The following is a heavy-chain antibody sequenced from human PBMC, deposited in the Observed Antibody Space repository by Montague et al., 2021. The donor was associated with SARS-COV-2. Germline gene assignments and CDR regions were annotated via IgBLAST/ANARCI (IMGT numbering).Heavy chain of an antibody. D-gene: IGHD2-2*01. CDR2: LSGGGGST. J-gene: IGHJ6*02. CDR1: GFSFSTYA. CDR3: AKDQGDCSSSRCFRGWTYYYYGMDV. Sequence: SLRLSCAASGFSFSTYAMTWVRQAPGKGLEWVSGLSGGGGSTYYAASVKGRFTISRDNSKNTLYLQMNSLRAEDTAVYYCAKDQGDCSSSRCFRGWTYYYYGMDVWGQGTTVTVSS. V-gene: IGHV3-23*01.